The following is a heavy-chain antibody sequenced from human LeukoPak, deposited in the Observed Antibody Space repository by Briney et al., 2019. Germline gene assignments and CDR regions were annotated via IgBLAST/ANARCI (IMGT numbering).Heavy chain of an antibody. CDR3: TKGTIWLPFDY. J-gene: IGHJ4*02. Sequence: PGGSLRLSCAASGFTFTSYGMHWVRQAPGKGLEWVAVVSYDGTSIYYADSVKGRFTISRDNSKNTLYLQMNSLRAEDTAVYYCTKGTIWLPFDYLGQGTLVTVSS. CDR1: GFTFTSYG. V-gene: IGHV3-30*18. D-gene: IGHD5-18*01. CDR2: VSYDGTSI.